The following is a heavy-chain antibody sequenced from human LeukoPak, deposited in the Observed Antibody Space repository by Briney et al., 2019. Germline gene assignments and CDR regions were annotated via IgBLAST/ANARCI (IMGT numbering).Heavy chain of an antibody. V-gene: IGHV4-34*01. CDR2: INHSGST. J-gene: IGHJ6*02. D-gene: IGHD3-3*01. Sequence: KPSETLSLTCAVYGGSFSGYYWSWIRQPPGKGLEWIGEINHSGSTNYNPSLKSRVTISVDTSKNQFSLKLSSVTAADAAVYYCARALRGSTIFGVVEFYYYYGMGVWGQGTTVTVSS. CDR3: ARALRGSTIFGVVEFYYYYGMGV. CDR1: GGSFSGYY.